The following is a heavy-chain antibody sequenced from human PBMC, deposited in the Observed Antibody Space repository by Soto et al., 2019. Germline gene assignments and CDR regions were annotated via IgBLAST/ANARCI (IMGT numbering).Heavy chain of an antibody. CDR3: ARHSDCHSTSCFFPPHV. Sequence: KLGGSLRLSCSASGFTFSDENMSWVRQVPGKGLEWVSGISGGGSYIFYADSVQGRFSISRDNPKNSLFLEMNSLRVEDTAVYYCARHSDCHSTSCFFPPHVWGQGTTVTVSS. J-gene: IGHJ6*02. V-gene: IGHV3-21*06. CDR1: GFTFSDEN. D-gene: IGHD2-2*01. CDR2: ISGGGSYI.